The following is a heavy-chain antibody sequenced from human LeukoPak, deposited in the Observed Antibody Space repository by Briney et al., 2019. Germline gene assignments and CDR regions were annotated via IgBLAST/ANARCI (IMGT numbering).Heavy chain of an antibody. J-gene: IGHJ6*03. V-gene: IGHV3-30*02. Sequence: PGRSLRLSCAASGFTFSSYAMHWVRQAPGKGLEWVAFIRYDGTNKYYADSVKGRFTISRDNSKNTLYLQMNSLRAEDTAVYYCAKDSRGYSSGWYDYYYYYYMDVWGKGTTVTISS. D-gene: IGHD6-19*01. CDR2: IRYDGTNK. CDR3: AKDSRGYSSGWYDYYYYYYMDV. CDR1: GFTFSSYA.